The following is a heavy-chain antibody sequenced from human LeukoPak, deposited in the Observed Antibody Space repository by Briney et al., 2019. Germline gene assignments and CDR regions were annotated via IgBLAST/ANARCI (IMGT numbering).Heavy chain of an antibody. Sequence: GGSLRLSCAASGFTFSSYAMSWVRQAPGKGLEWVSAISGSGGSTYYADSVKGRFTISRDNAKNSLYLQMNSLRAEDTAVYYCARDLFCGGGSCYSDYWGQGTLVTVSS. CDR2: ISGSGGST. V-gene: IGHV3-23*01. CDR1: GFTFSSYA. J-gene: IGHJ4*02. D-gene: IGHD2-15*01. CDR3: ARDLFCGGGSCYSDY.